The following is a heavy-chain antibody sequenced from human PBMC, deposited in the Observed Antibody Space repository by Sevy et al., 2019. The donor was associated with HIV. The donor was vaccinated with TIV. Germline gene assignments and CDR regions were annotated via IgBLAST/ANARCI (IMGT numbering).Heavy chain of an antibody. CDR2: IWNDRSNK. CDR3: ASLPNNYYDSSGSSGDDAFDI. CDR1: GFTFSSYG. D-gene: IGHD3-22*01. V-gene: IGHV3-33*01. Sequence: GGSLRLSCAASGFTFSSYGMHWVRQAPGKGLEWVAVIWNDRSNKHYADSVKGRFTISRDNSKNTLYLQTNSLRAEDTAVYYCASLPNNYYDSSGSSGDDAFDIWGQGTMVTISS. J-gene: IGHJ3*02.